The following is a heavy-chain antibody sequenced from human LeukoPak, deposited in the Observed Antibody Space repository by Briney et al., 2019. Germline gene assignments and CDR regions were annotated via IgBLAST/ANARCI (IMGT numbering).Heavy chain of an antibody. D-gene: IGHD3-3*01. J-gene: IGHJ3*02. CDR1: GFTFSSYA. CDR3: AKTHNYDFWSGYYHAAFDI. Sequence: PGGSLRLSCAASGFTFSSYAMSWVRQAPGKGLEWVSGISGSGDSPYYADSVKGRFTISRDNSKNTLYLHMNSLRAEDTAVYYCAKTHNYDFWSGYYHAAFDIWGQGTMVTVSS. CDR2: ISGSGDSP. V-gene: IGHV3-23*01.